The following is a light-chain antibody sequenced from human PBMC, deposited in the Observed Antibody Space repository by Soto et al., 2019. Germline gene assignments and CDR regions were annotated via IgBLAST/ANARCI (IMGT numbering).Light chain of an antibody. CDR1: QSVSSNY. CDR3: QQYSSYPLT. J-gene: IGKJ4*01. CDR2: DAS. V-gene: IGKV3-20*01. Sequence: FTQSPDSLSLCPGDKASLSRWASQSVSSNYLAWYQQRAGQAPRLLIYDASSRATGITDRFSGSGSGTDFTLTITRLESEDFAVYYCQQYSSYPLTFGGGTKVDIK.